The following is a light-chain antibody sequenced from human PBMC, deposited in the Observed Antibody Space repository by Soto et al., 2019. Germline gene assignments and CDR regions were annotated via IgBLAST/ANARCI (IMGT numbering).Light chain of an antibody. CDR2: DAS. V-gene: IGKV3-15*01. J-gene: IGKJ1*01. Sequence: EIVMTQSPATLSVSPGERATLSCRASQSVSSNLAWYQQKVGQAPRVLIYDASTRATGIPGRFSGSGSGTEFTRTISSLQSEDFAVYYCQQYNNWPETFGQGTKVEIK. CDR3: QQYNNWPET. CDR1: QSVSSN.